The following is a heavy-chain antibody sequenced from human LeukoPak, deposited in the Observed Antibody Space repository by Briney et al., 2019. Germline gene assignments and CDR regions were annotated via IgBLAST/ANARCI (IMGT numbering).Heavy chain of an antibody. Sequence: GGSLRLSCAASGFTVSSNYMSWVRQAPGKGLEWVSVIYSGGTTDYADSVKGRFTISRDNSKNTLYLQMNSLRAEDTAVYYCARGHSSGYYYFDYWGQGTLVTVSS. V-gene: IGHV3-53*01. CDR2: IYSGGTT. J-gene: IGHJ4*02. CDR1: GFTVSSNY. CDR3: ARGHSSGYYYFDY. D-gene: IGHD3-22*01.